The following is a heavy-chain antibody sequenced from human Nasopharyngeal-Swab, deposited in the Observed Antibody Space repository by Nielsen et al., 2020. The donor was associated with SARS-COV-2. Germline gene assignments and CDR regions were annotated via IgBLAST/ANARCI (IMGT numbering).Heavy chain of an antibody. CDR1: GFTFSTYS. CDR2: ISGTSTYI. CDR3: ARDLVSSWRAIGNWYFDL. D-gene: IGHD6-13*01. Sequence: GALKISCAASGFTFSTYSMNWVRQAPGKGLEWVSSISGTSTYIYYADSVKGRFTVSRDNARNSVYLQMNSLSGDDTAVYFCARDLVSSWRAIGNWYFDLWGRGTLVTVSS. V-gene: IGHV3-21*01. J-gene: IGHJ2*01.